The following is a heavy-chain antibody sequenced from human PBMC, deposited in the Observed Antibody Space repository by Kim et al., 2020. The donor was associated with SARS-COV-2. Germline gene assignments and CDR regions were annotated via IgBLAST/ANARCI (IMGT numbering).Heavy chain of an antibody. CDR3: AKAQSVWYFDL. CDR2: ISGSGDST. Sequence: GGSLRLSCAASGFIFSTYGMSWVRQAPGKGLEWVSAISGSGDSTNYADSVKGRFTISRDNSKNTLYLQMNSLRAEDTALYYCAKAQSVWYFDLWGRGTL. V-gene: IGHV3-23*01. J-gene: IGHJ2*01. CDR1: GFIFSTYG.